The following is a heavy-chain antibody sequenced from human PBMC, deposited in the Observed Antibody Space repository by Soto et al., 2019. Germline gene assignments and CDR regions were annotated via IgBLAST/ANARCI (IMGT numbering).Heavy chain of an antibody. V-gene: IGHV1-58*01. CDR1: GFTFTSSA. D-gene: IGHD3-22*01. CDR2: IVVGSGNT. Sequence: GASVKVSCKASGFTFTSSAVQWVRQARGQRLEWIGWIVVGSGNTNYAQKFQERVTITRDMSTSTAYMELSSLRSEDTAVYYCAALTVKGYDSSGYSSFDYWGQGTLVTVS. CDR3: AALTVKGYDSSGYSSFDY. J-gene: IGHJ4*02.